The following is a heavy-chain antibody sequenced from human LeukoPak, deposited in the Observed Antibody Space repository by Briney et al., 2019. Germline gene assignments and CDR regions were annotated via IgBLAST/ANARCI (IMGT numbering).Heavy chain of an antibody. V-gene: IGHV3-23*01. D-gene: IGHD1-26*01. CDR2: ISGSGGST. Sequence: GGSLRLSCAASGFTFSTYAMSWVRQAPGKGLEWVSAISGSGGSTFYADSVKGRFTISRDNSKNTLYLQMNSLRAGDTAVYYCAKVLVGATTVSDYWGQGTLVTVSS. CDR1: GFTFSTYA. CDR3: AKVLVGATTVSDY. J-gene: IGHJ4*02.